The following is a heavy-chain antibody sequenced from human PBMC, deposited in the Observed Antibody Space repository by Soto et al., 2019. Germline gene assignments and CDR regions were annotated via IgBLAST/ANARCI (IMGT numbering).Heavy chain of an antibody. CDR2: IIPIFGTA. V-gene: IGHV1-69*13. J-gene: IGHJ3*02. D-gene: IGHD3-22*01. CDR3: ARDVAHRTYYFDSNGAPRAFDT. Sequence: SVKVSCKASGGTFSSYAISWVRQAPGQGLEWMGGIIPIFGTANYAQKFQGRVTITADESTSTAYMELSSLRSEDTAVYYCARDVAHRTYYFDSNGAPRAFDTWCQETILTISS. CDR1: GGTFSSYA.